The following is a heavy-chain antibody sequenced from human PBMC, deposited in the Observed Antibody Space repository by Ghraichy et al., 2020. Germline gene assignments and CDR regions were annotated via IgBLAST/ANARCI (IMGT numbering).Heavy chain of an antibody. CDR3: ARSKGGSRAYIVVVPAAGYFDY. CDR1: GGTFSSYA. V-gene: IGHV1-69*13. D-gene: IGHD2-2*01. Sequence: SVKVSCKASGGTFSSYAISWVRQAPGQGLEWMGGIIPIFGTANYAQKFQGRVTITADESTSTAYMELSSLRSEDTAVYYCARSKGGSRAYIVVVPAAGYFDYWGQGTLVTVSS. J-gene: IGHJ4*02. CDR2: IIPIFGTA.